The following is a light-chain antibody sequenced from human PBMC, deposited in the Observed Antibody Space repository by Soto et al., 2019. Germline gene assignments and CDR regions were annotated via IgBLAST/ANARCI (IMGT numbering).Light chain of an antibody. Sequence: ETVMTQSPATLSVSPGGGATLACRASQSVSTSLAWYQCKPGQAPRLLIYSASIRDAAIPDRFNGSGSGTDFALTISRLELEDSAVYYCQQYGVSPLTFGPGTKVDIK. CDR3: QQYGVSPLT. J-gene: IGKJ3*01. CDR2: SAS. CDR1: QSVSTS. V-gene: IGKV3-20*01.